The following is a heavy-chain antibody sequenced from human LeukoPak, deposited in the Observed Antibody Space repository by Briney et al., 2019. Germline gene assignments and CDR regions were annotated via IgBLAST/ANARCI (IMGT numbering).Heavy chain of an antibody. CDR1: GFTFRSFA. V-gene: IGHV3-23*01. J-gene: IGHJ4*02. Sequence: GGSLRLSGAASGFTFRSFAMSWVRQAPGKGLEWVSAISGSGESTYYADYVKGRFTVSRDNSKNTLILQLNSLRAEDTAVYYCAKDAIGQYRPYYFDSWGKGTLVTVSS. CDR2: ISGSGEST. D-gene: IGHD3-16*02. CDR3: AKDAIGQYRPYYFDS.